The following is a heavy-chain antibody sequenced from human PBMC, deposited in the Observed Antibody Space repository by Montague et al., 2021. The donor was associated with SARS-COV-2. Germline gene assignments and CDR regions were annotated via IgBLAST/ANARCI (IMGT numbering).Heavy chain of an antibody. CDR2: INHSGYT. V-gene: IGHV4-34*01. CDR1: GASSSNYY. J-gene: IGHJ4*02. D-gene: IGHD5-12*01. CDR3: ASAPRYSFGFWAY. Sequence: SETLSLTCAVYGASSSNYYWSWIRQSPGKGLEWVGEINHSGYTDYNPSLESRLTISLDSSKKQFSLKMTSVTAADTAICYCASAPRYSFGFWAYWGQGTLVSVSS.